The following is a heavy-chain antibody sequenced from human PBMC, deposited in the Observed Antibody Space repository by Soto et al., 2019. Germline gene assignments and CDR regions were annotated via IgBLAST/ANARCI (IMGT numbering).Heavy chain of an antibody. CDR3: AKHKVEYANSGLDR. D-gene: IGHD2-2*01. J-gene: IGHJ5*02. CDR1: GASINTSPYY. CDR2: VFSTGST. Sequence: QLQLQESGPGLVKPSETLSLTCSVSGASINTSPYYWGWIRQPPGGGLEWIGSVFSTGSTYYNPSLKGRVTVSVDASGNEVSLKVYSVTAADTAVYYCAKHKVEYANSGLDRWGQGTLVAVS. V-gene: IGHV4-39*01.